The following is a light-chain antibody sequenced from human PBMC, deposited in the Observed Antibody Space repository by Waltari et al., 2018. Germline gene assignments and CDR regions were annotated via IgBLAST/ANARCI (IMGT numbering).Light chain of an antibody. CDR2: GAS. V-gene: IGKV3-15*01. Sequence: EIVMTQSPATLSVSPGERATLSCRASRNINNNLAWYPQIPGQAPRLLIYGASTRATGIPARFSGSGSGTEFTLTISSLQSEDFAVYYCQHFHSWPLTFGGGTKVEIK. J-gene: IGKJ4*01. CDR3: QHFHSWPLT. CDR1: RNINNN.